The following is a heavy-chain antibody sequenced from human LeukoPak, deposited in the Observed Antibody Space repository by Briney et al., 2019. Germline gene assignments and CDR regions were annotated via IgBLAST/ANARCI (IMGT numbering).Heavy chain of an antibody. J-gene: IGHJ5*02. CDR1: GYTFTGYY. D-gene: IGHD2-2*01. CDR3: ARSSTRPRYNWFDP. Sequence: ASVKVSCNASGYTFTGYYMHWVRQAPGQGLEWMGWINPNSGGTNYAQKFQGRVTMTRDTSISTAYMELSRLRSDDTAVYYCARSSTRPRYNWFDPWGQGTLVTVSS. CDR2: INPNSGGT. V-gene: IGHV1-2*02.